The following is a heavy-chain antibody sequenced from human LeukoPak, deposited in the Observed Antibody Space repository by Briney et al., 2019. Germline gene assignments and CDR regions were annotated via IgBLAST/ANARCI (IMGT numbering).Heavy chain of an antibody. D-gene: IGHD5-18*01. CDR3: ARLLVDSYGYWFDT. CDR2: IYYSGST. J-gene: IGHJ5*02. CDR1: GDSISSYY. V-gene: IGHV4-59*08. Sequence: PSETLSLTCTVSGDSISSYYWSWIRQPPGKGLEWIGYIYYSGSTNYNPSLKSRVTISVDTSKTQFSLKLTSVTAADTAVYYCARLLVDSYGYWFDTWGQGTLVTVSS.